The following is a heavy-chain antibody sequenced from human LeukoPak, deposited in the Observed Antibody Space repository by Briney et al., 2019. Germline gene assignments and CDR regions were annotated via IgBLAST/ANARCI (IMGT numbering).Heavy chain of an antibody. D-gene: IGHD1-26*01. Sequence: GGSLRLSCAASGFTFGSYAMSWVRQAPGKGLEWVSDIDGSGGSTYYTDSVKGRFTISRDNSKNTLYLQMNSLRAEDTAIYYCAKKYSTGLDPWGQGTLVTVSS. CDR1: GFTFGSYA. CDR2: IDGSGGST. J-gene: IGHJ5*02. CDR3: AKKYSTGLDP. V-gene: IGHV3-23*01.